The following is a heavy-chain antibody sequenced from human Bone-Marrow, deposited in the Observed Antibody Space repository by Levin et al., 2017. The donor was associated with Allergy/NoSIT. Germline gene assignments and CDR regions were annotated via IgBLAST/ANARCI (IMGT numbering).Heavy chain of an antibody. CDR1: GYTFTNHW. Sequence: KVSCRASGYTFTNHWIGWVRQVPGKGLEWMGIVYPTDSSATYGPSFQGQVTMSVDKSINTAYLEWSSLQASDSATYYCARGNYDFWSGNYHSFDFWGQGTLLSVSS. J-gene: IGHJ4*02. V-gene: IGHV5-51*01. D-gene: IGHD3-3*01. CDR3: ARGNYDFWSGNYHSFDF. CDR2: VYPTDSSA.